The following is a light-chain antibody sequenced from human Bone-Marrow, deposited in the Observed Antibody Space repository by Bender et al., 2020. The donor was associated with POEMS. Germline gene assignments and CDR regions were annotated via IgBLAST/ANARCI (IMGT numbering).Light chain of an antibody. CDR3: SSWDDSLSGWV. Sequence: QSVLTQPPSASGTPGQSVIISCSGTDSNFGGNKLNWYQHSPGTAPRLVVYSNYQRPSGVPARFSGSKSGTSASLAISDIQSEDEGDYYCSSWDDSLSGWVFGGGTKLTVL. J-gene: IGLJ3*02. CDR2: SNY. CDR1: DSNFGGNK. V-gene: IGLV1-44*01.